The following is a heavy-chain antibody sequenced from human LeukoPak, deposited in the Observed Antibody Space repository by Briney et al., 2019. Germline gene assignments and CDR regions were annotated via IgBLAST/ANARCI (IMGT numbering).Heavy chain of an antibody. J-gene: IGHJ5*02. CDR2: ISAYNGNT. V-gene: IGHV1-18*01. D-gene: IGHD2/OR15-2a*01. CDR3: ARVVITTTINWFDP. Sequence: ASVKVSCKASGYTFTSYGISWVRQAPGQGLERMGWISAYNGNTNYAQKLQGRVTMTTDTSTSTAYMELRSLRSDDTAVYYCARVVITTTINWFDPWGQGTLVTFSS. CDR1: GYTFTSYG.